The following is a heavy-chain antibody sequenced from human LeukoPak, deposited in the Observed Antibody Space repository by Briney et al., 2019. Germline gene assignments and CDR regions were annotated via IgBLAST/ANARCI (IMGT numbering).Heavy chain of an antibody. J-gene: IGHJ4*02. CDR3: ARVIVVVPAAMGAFDY. V-gene: IGHV3-48*04. Sequence: GSLRLSCAASGFTLSSYSMNWVRPAPGKGLEWVSYISSSGSTIYYADSVKGRFTISRDNAKNSLYLQMNSLRAEDTAVYYCARVIVVVPAAMGAFDYWGQGTLVTVSS. D-gene: IGHD2-2*01. CDR1: GFTLSSYS. CDR2: ISSSGSTI.